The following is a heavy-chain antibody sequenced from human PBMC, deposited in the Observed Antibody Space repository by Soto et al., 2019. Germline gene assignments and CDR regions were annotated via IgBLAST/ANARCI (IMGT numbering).Heavy chain of an antibody. CDR1: GGSVMSGGDD. CDR3: ARSYSSYVFDWFDP. CDR2: IYYSGST. D-gene: IGHD6-6*01. J-gene: IGHJ5*02. V-gene: IGHV4-61*08. Sequence: TESLALGRAVCGGSVMSGGDDGSWLQQPPGKGLEWIGYIYYSGSTNYNRSLKSRVTISVHTSKNQFSLKLISVTAADTAVYYSARSYSSYVFDWFDPRGQGTLVTVSS.